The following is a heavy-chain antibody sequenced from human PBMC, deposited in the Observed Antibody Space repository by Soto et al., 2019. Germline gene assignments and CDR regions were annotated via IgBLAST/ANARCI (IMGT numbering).Heavy chain of an antibody. V-gene: IGHV3-15*07. J-gene: IGHJ6*02. CDR1: GFTFSKAW. CDR2: IKSKTDGGPT. CDR3: TTGVRRYPHGMDV. Sequence: GGSLRLSCAASGFTFSKAWRNWVRQAPGKGLEWVGRIKSKTDGGPTDYAAPVKGRFTTSRDDSKNTLYLQMNSLKTEDTAVYYCTTGVRRYPHGMDVWGQGTTVTVSS. D-gene: IGHD3-9*01.